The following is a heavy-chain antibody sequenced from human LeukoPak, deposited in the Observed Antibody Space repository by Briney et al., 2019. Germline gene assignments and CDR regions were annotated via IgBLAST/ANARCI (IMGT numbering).Heavy chain of an antibody. CDR2: IRSSSYI. Sequence: GGSLRLSCAGSGFIFSASGMSWVRQLPGKGLEWVSSIRSSSYIFYTGSVKGRFTISRDNTKNSLYLHMNSLRVEDTALYYCAKGNDILTLWGQGTLVTVSS. D-gene: IGHD3-9*01. J-gene: IGHJ4*02. V-gene: IGHV3-21*01. CDR1: GFIFSASG. CDR3: AKGNDILTL.